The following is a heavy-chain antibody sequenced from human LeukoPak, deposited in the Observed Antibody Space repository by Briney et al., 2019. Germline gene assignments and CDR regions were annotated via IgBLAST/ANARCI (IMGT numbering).Heavy chain of an antibody. CDR3: ARTGTGYLTFDY. CDR1: GGSISSGGYY. CDR2: IYYSGST. Sequence: SETLSLTCTVSGGSISSGGYYWSWIRQHPGKGLEWIGYIYYSGSTHYNPSLKSRVTISVDTSKNQFSLKLSSVTAADTAVYYCARTGTGYLTFDYWGQGTLVTVSS. D-gene: IGHD3/OR15-3a*01. V-gene: IGHV4-31*03. J-gene: IGHJ4*02.